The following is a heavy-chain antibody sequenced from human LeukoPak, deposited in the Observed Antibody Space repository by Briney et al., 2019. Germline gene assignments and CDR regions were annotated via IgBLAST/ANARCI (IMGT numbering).Heavy chain of an antibody. CDR3: ARSSDSSGYSPGYFDY. J-gene: IGHJ4*02. CDR2: FYYSGST. V-gene: IGHV4-61*01. D-gene: IGHD3-22*01. CDR1: GDSISSSSYY. Sequence: PSETLSLTCTVSGDSISSSSYYWNWIRQPPGKGLEWIGFFYYSGSTSYNPSLKSRVTISVDTSKNQFSLKLSSVTAADTAVYYCARSSDSSGYSPGYFDYWGQGTLVTVSS.